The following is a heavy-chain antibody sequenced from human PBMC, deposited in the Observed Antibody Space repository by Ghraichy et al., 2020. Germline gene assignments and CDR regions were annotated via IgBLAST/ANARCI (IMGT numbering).Heavy chain of an antibody. CDR2: IYYSGST. CDR3: ARHSTKLRYFDWLPDEKVDY. J-gene: IGHJ4*02. CDR1: GGSISSSSYY. V-gene: IGHV4-39*01. D-gene: IGHD3-9*01. Sequence: SETLSLTCTVSGGSISSSSYYWGWIRQPPGKGLEWIGSIYYSGSTYYNPSLKSRVTISVDTSKNQFSLKLSSVTAADTAVYYCARHSTKLRYFDWLPDEKVDYWGQGTLVTVSS.